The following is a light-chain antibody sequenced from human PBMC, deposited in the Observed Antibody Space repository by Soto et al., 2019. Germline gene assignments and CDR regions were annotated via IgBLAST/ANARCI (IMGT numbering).Light chain of an antibody. Sequence: AIRMTQSPSSFSASTGDRVTITCRASQGISSYLAWYQQKPGKAPKLLIYAASTLQSGVPSRFSGIGSGTDFTLTFSCLQSEDFATYYCQQYYSYPPTFGQGTKVEIK. CDR2: AAS. CDR1: QGISSY. CDR3: QQYYSYPPT. J-gene: IGKJ1*01. V-gene: IGKV1-8*01.